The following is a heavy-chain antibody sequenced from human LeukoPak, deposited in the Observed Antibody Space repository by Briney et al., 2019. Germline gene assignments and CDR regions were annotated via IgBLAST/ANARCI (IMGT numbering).Heavy chain of an antibody. D-gene: IGHD2-15*01. CDR1: GGSISSGGYS. CDR2: IYYSGST. V-gene: IGHV4-30-4*07. Sequence: PSETLSLTCAVSGGSISSGGYSWSWIRQPPGKGLEWIGYIYYSGSTYYNPSLKSRVTISVDTSKNQFSLKLSSVTAADTAVYYCARGLTPFDYWGQGTLVTVSS. J-gene: IGHJ4*02. CDR3: ARGLTPFDY.